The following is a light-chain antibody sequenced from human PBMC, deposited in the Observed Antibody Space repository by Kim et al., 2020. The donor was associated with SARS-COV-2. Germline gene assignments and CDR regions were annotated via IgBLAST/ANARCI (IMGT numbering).Light chain of an antibody. J-gene: IGKJ2*01. Sequence: SPGESAPLSCRASQSVSSSYLAWYQQKPGQAPRLLIYGASSRATGIPDRFSGSGSGTDFTLTISRLEPEDFAVYYCQQYGIAPPYTFGQGTKLEI. V-gene: IGKV3-20*01. CDR2: GAS. CDR1: QSVSSSY. CDR3: QQYGIAPPYT.